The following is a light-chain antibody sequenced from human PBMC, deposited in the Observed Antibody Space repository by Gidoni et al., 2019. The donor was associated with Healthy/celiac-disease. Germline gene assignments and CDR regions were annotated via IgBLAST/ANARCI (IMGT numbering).Light chain of an antibody. Sequence: EIVITQSPATLSVSPGERATLSCRASQSVSSNLSWYQQKPGQAPRLLIYGASTRATGIPARFSGSGSGTEFTLTISSLQSEDVAVYYCQQYNNWPRATFGQGTKVEIK. CDR1: QSVSSN. J-gene: IGKJ1*01. V-gene: IGKV3-15*01. CDR2: GAS. CDR3: QQYNNWPRAT.